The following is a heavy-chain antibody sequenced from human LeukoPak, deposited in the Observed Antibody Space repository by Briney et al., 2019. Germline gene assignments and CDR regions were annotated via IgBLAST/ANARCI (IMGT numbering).Heavy chain of an antibody. CDR1: GFTFSSYG. CDR2: ISYDGSNK. V-gene: IGHV3-30*03. Sequence: GGSLRLSCAASGFTFSSYGMHWVRQAPGKGLEWVAVISYDGSNKYYADSVKGRFTISRDNSKNTLYLQMNSLRAEDTAVYYCASLDCSSHPWGQGTLVTVSS. J-gene: IGHJ5*02. D-gene: IGHD6-13*01. CDR3: ASLDCSSHP.